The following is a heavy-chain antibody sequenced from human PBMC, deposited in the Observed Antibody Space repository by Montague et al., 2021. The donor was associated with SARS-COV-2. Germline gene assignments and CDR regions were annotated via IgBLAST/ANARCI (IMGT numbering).Heavy chain of an antibody. V-gene: IGHV4-34*01. Sequence: SETLSLTCAVYGGSFSGYYWNWIRQPPGKGLEWIGEINHSGSANYNPSLKSRVTISVDTSENQFSLKLSSVTAADTAVYYCARGKYNSRWDGWHNCFDPWGQGTLVTVSS. CDR3: ARGKYNSRWDGWHNCFDP. CDR2: INHSGSA. D-gene: IGHD6-13*01. J-gene: IGHJ5*02. CDR1: GGSFSGYY.